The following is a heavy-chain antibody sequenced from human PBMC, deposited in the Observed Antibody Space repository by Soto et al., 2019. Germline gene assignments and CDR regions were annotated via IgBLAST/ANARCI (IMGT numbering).Heavy chain of an antibody. CDR2: ISSRSDI. D-gene: IGHD2-2*02. CDR3: AREYTAWPLAYGLDV. CDR1: GFTFCTYS. V-gene: IGHV3-21*01. J-gene: IGHJ6*02. Sequence: RRLSCVGAGFTFCTYSINWVRQAPGKGLGWVSSISSRSDIYYEDSVKGRFTISRDNAKNSVSLQMNSLRAEDTAVYYCAREYTAWPLAYGLDVWGQGTTVTVSS.